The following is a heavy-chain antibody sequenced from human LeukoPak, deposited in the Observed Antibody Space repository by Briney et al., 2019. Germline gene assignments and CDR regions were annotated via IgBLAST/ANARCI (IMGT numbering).Heavy chain of an antibody. CDR3: AMGTAGDYDSSGYYPF. CDR2: IIPIFGTA. D-gene: IGHD3-22*01. CDR1: GGTFSSHA. Sequence: GASVKVSCKASGGTFSSHAISWVRQAPGRGLEWMGGIIPIFGTANYAQKFQGRVTITADESTSTAYMELSSLRSEDTAVYYCAMGTAGDYDSSGYYPFWGQGTLVTVSS. V-gene: IGHV1-69*13. J-gene: IGHJ4*02.